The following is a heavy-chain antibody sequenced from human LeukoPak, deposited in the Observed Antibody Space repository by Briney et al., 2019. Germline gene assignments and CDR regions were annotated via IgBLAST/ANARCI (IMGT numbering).Heavy chain of an antibody. CDR1: GFTFSSYS. V-gene: IGHV3-23*01. D-gene: IGHD3-10*01. J-gene: IGHJ4*02. CDR2: ISGSGGST. Sequence: GGSLRLSCAASGFTFSSYSMNWVRQAPGKGLEWVSVISGSGGSTYYVDSVQGRFTISRDNSKNTLFLQMDSLRAEDTAVYYCAKGGFGRPFDYWGQGTLVTVSS. CDR3: AKGGFGRPFDY.